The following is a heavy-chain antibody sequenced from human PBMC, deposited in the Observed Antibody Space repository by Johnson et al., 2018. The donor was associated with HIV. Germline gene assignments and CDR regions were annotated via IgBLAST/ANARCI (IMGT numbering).Heavy chain of an antibody. Sequence: QVQLVESGGGVVQPGRSLRLSCAASGFTFSSYAMHWVRQAPGKGLEWVAVISYDGSNKYYADSVEGRFTISRDNSKNTLYLQMNSLRAEDTALYYCVGTAAEGAFEIWGQGTMVTVSS. D-gene: IGHD6-13*01. J-gene: IGHJ3*02. CDR2: ISYDGSNK. V-gene: IGHV3-30*04. CDR1: GFTFSSYA. CDR3: VGTAAEGAFEI.